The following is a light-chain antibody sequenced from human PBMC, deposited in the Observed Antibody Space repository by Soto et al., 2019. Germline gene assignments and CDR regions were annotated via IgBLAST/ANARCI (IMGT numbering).Light chain of an antibody. J-gene: IGLJ2*01. CDR1: NSNIGNNF. CDR3: AAWDDSMSGVV. CDR2: RND. Sequence: QSVLTEPPSASVTPGERVTIACSGSNSNIGNNFAYWYQQLPGTAPKLLIYRNDQRPSGVPDRISRSKSGTSASLAISGLRSEDEADYYRAAWDDSMSGVVFGGGTKVTVL. V-gene: IGLV1-47*01.